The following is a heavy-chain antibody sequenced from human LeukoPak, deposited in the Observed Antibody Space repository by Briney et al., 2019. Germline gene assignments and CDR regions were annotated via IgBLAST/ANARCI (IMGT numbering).Heavy chain of an antibody. V-gene: IGHV3-48*04. CDR1: GFTFSSYA. J-gene: IGHJ4*02. CDR3: ARDRLIAVASSDY. CDR2: MSSRSGII. Sequence: GESLRLSCAASGFTFSSYAMSGIRQSPGKGLEWISYMSSRSGIIYYGGSVKGRFTISRDNAKNSLYLQMNSLRAEDTAVYYCARDRLIAVASSDYWGQGTLVTVSS. D-gene: IGHD6-19*01.